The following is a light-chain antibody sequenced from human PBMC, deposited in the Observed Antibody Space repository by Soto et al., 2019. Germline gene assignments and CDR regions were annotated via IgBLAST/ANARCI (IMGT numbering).Light chain of an antibody. CDR1: QSLLHSNGHKY. CDR2: MGS. V-gene: IGKV2-28*01. CDR3: MQTLQTRT. J-gene: IGKJ1*01. Sequence: DIVVTQSPLSLPVTSGEPASISCRSSQSLLHSNGHKYLDWYLQKPGQSPQLLIYMGSNRASGVPDRFSGSGSDTEFTLKISRVEAEDVGVYYCMQTLQTRTFGQGTKVEIK.